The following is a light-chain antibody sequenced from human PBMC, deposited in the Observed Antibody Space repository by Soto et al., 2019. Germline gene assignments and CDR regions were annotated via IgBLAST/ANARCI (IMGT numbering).Light chain of an antibody. CDR1: SANIESNT. J-gene: IGLJ1*01. V-gene: IGLV1-44*01. Sequence: QSVLTQPPSASGTPGQRVTISCSGSSANIESNTVYWYQQLPGMAPRLLIHTNDRRPSGVPDRFSGSKSGTSASLAISGLQSEDEADYYCLAWDDRLNGNLFATGTKVNVL. CDR3: LAWDDRLNGNL. CDR2: TND.